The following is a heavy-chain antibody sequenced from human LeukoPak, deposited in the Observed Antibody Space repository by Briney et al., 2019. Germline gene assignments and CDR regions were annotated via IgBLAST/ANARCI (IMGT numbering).Heavy chain of an antibody. Sequence: GGSLRLSCAASGFTFSSYWMNWVRQAPGKRLVWVSRIASDGSSTTYADSAKGRFSISRDNAKNTLYLQMNSLRVEDTAVYYCARGRPHGNDYWGQGTLVTVSS. D-gene: IGHD4-23*01. CDR3: ARGRPHGNDY. CDR2: IASDGSST. J-gene: IGHJ4*02. CDR1: GFTFSSYW. V-gene: IGHV3-74*01.